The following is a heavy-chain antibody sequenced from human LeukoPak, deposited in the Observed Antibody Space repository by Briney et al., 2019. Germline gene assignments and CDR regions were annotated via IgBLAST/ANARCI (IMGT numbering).Heavy chain of an antibody. CDR3: ARPSRCSSTSCRAPFDY. Sequence: GASVKVSCKASGYTFTSYDINWVRQVTGQGLEWMGWMNPNSGNTGYAQKFQGRVTMTRNTSISTAYMELSSLRSEDTAVYYCARPSRCSSTSCRAPFDYWGQGTLVTVSS. J-gene: IGHJ4*02. CDR1: GYTFTSYD. CDR2: MNPNSGNT. D-gene: IGHD2-2*01. V-gene: IGHV1-8*01.